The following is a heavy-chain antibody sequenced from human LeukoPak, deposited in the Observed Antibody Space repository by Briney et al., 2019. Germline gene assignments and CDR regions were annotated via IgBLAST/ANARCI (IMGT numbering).Heavy chain of an antibody. CDR3: ARRYDFWSGYYFSGYYYYMDV. V-gene: IGHV3-74*01. CDR2: INSDGSST. D-gene: IGHD3-3*01. Sequence: GGSLRLSCAASGFTFSSYWMHWVRQAPGKGLVWVSRINSDGSSTSYADSVKGRFTISRDNAKNTLYLQMSSLRAEDTAVYYCARRYDFWSGYYFSGYYYYMDVWGKGTTVTVSS. CDR1: GFTFSSYW. J-gene: IGHJ6*03.